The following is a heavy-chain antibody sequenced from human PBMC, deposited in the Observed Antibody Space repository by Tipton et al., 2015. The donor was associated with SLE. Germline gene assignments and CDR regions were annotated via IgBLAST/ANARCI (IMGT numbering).Heavy chain of an antibody. CDR3: ARGSDFYGSGSSP. D-gene: IGHD3-10*01. V-gene: IGHV4-30-4*08. Sequence: TLSLTCTVSGGSISSSSYYWGWIRQPPGKGLEWIGEINHSGSTNYNPSLKSRVTISVDTSKNQFSLRLSSVTAADTAVYYCARGSDFYGSGSSPWGQGTLVTVSS. CDR1: GGSISSSSYY. J-gene: IGHJ5*02. CDR2: INHSGST.